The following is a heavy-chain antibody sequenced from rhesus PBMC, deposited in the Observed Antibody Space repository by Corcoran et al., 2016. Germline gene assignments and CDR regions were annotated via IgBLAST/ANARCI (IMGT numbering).Heavy chain of an antibody. J-gene: IGHJ4*01. CDR2: IYWDDDK. CDR1: GFSLTTSGMG. Sequence: QVTLKESGPALVKPTQTLTLTCTFSGFSLTTSGMGVGWIRQPPGKALGWLALIYWDDDKRYSTSLKSRLTISKDTSKNQVVLTMTNMDPVDTATYYCARGGCSGIYCFYYFDYWGQGVLVTVSS. V-gene: IGHV2-174*01. CDR3: ARGGCSGIYCFYYFDY. D-gene: IGHD2-27*01.